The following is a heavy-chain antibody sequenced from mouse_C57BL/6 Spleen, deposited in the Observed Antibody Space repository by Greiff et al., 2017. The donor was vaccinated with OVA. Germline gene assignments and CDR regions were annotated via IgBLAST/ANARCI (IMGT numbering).Heavy chain of an antibody. Sequence: EVKLVESGGGLVQPGGSMKLSCAASGFTFSDAWMDWVRQSPEKGLEWVAEIRNKANNHATYYAESVKGRFTISRDDSKSSVYLQMNSLRAEDTGIYYCTNEINDYDDGWYFDVWGTGTTVTVSS. CDR1: GFTFSDAW. V-gene: IGHV6-6*01. J-gene: IGHJ1*03. D-gene: IGHD2-4*01. CDR3: TNEINDYDDGWYFDV. CDR2: IRNKANNHAT.